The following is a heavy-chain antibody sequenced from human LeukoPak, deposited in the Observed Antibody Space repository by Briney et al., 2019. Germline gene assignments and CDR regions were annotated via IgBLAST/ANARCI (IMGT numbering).Heavy chain of an antibody. CDR2: IYKSGTT. V-gene: IGHV4-4*07. CDR1: LGSVKNYY. D-gene: IGHD4-23*01. Sequence: SETLSLTCTVSLGSVKNYYWSWIRQPAGKGLEWIGRIYKSGTTYYSPSLKSRVTMSIDTSKNQFPLQLSAVTAADTATYYCARVFGGNSLDHWGQGTLVIVSS. CDR3: ARVFGGNSLDH. J-gene: IGHJ4*02.